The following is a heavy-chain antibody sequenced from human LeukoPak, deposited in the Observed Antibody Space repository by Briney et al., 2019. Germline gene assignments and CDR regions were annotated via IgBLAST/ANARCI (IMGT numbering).Heavy chain of an antibody. J-gene: IGHJ6*03. D-gene: IGHD6-6*01. CDR1: GGSTSSYY. Sequence: SSETLSLTCTVAGGSTSSYYWSWIRQPAGKGLEWIGRIYTSCSTNYNPSLKSRVTISVDKSKNQFSLKLSSVTAADTAVYYCARESTIAARLYYYYMDVWGKGTTVTVSS. V-gene: IGHV4-4*07. CDR2: IYTSCST. CDR3: ARESTIAARLYYYYMDV.